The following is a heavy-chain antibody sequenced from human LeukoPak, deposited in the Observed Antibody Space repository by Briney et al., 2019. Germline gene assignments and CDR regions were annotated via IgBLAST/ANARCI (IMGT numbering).Heavy chain of an antibody. V-gene: IGHV3-30*02. CDR3: AKDRGDYYYMDV. D-gene: IGHD1-26*01. CDR1: GFTFSSYG. CDR2: IRYDGSNK. J-gene: IGHJ6*03. Sequence: GGSLRLSCVASGFTFSSYGMHLVRQAPGKGLEWVAFIRYDGSNKYYADSVKGRFTISRDNPKNTVYLQMNSLRGEDTAVYYCAKDRGDYYYMDVWGKGTTVTVSS.